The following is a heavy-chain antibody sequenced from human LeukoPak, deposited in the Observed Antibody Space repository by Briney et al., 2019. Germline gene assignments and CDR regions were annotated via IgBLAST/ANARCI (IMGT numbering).Heavy chain of an antibody. D-gene: IGHD1-26*01. CDR3: AKHRERPGNNWFDP. CDR1: GGSISSYY. V-gene: IGHV4-59*08. Sequence: SETLSLTCTVSGGSISSYYWSWIRQPPGKGLEWIGYISYSGSTDYNPSLESRVTISVDTSKNQVSLKLSSVTAADTAVYYCAKHRERPGNNWFDPWGQGNLVTVSS. CDR2: ISYSGST. J-gene: IGHJ5*02.